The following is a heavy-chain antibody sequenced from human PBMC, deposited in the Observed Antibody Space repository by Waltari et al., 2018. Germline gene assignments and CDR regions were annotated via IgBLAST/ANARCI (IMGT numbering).Heavy chain of an antibody. CDR1: GYSFNNYW. J-gene: IGHJ4*02. CDR2: VRPDNSDT. V-gene: IGHV5-51*01. CDR3: ARHTEDDNGDD. D-gene: IGHD1-1*01. Sequence: QLVQSGTEVKQPGESLKISCKTSGYSFNNYWIGWVRQMPGKGLEWMGIVRPDNSDTRYSPSFRGQVTISADKSISIAYLQWSSLKASDTAIYYCARHTEDDNGDDWGQGTLVTVSS.